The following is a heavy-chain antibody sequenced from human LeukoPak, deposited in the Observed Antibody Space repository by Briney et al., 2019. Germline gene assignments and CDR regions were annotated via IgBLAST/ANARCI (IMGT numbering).Heavy chain of an antibody. J-gene: IGHJ5*02. CDR3: AAADSLFNWFDP. V-gene: IGHV1-24*01. CDR2: FDPEDGET. Sequence: ASVTVSCKVSGYTLTELSMHWVRQAPGKGLEWMGGFDPEDGETIYAQKFQGRVTMTEDTSTDTAYMELSSLRSEDTAVYYCAAADSLFNWFDPWGQGTLVTVSS. CDR1: GYTLTELS. D-gene: IGHD2-21*02.